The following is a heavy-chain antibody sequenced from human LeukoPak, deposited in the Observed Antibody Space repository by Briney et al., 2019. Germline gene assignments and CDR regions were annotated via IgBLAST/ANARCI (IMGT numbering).Heavy chain of an antibody. V-gene: IGHV4-61*01. CDR3: ARDLSLDY. J-gene: IGHJ4*02. CDR2: IYYSGST. Sequence: SETLSLTCTVSGGSVSSGSYYWSWIRQPPGKGLEWIGYIYYSGSTNYNPSLKSRVTISVDTSKNQFSLKLSSVTAADTAVYYCARDLSLDYWGQGALVTVSS. CDR1: GGSVSSGSYY.